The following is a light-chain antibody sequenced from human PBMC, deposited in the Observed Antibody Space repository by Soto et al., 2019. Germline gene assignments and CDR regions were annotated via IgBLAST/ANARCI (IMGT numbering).Light chain of an antibody. CDR3: QQYNDGLT. V-gene: IGKV3-15*01. J-gene: IGKJ4*01. CDR1: QSVSSN. Sequence: ERVMTQSPATLSVSPGERATLSCRASQSVSSNLAWYQQKPGQAPRLLIYAASTMAAGIPARFSGSGSGTEFTLTISSLQSEDFAVYYCQQYNDGLTFGGGTKVEI. CDR2: AAS.